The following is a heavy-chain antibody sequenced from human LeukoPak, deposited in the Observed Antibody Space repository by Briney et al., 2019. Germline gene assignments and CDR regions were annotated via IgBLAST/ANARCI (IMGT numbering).Heavy chain of an antibody. J-gene: IGHJ4*02. CDR3: ARRGGFYCSGGRCYHYYFDY. CDR2: IYYNGTT. Sequence: KPSETLSLTCTVSGGSINSTNYYWSWIRQPPGKGLEWIGFIYYNGTTKYSPSLKSRVTISLDTPKKQFSLKLSSVTAADTAVYYCARRGGFYCSGGRCYHYYFDYWGQGTLVSVSS. CDR1: GGSINSTNYY. D-gene: IGHD2-15*01. V-gene: IGHV4-61*05.